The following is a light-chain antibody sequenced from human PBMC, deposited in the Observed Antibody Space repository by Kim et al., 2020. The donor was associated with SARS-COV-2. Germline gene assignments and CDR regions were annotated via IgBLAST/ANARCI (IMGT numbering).Light chain of an antibody. CDR1: QSVSSQ. J-gene: IGKJ1*01. V-gene: IGKV3-11*01. CDR3: QQRYSWPVT. CDR2: DVS. Sequence: LSPGERATLCCRASQSVSSQLAWYQQTPGQAPRLLMYDVSNRATGIPDRFSGSGSGTDFTLTISSLEPEDFALYYCQQRYSWPVTFGQGTKVDIK.